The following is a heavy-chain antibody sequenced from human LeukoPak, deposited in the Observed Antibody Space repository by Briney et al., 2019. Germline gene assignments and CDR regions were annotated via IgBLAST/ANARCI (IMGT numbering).Heavy chain of an antibody. V-gene: IGHV1-69*06. CDR2: IIPTFGTA. Sequence: ASVKVSCTASGGTFSSYAISWVRQAPGQGLEWMGGIIPTFGTANYAQKFQGRVTITADKSTSTAYMELSSLRSEDTAVYYCARVMEWLLYNWFDPWGQGTLVTVSS. CDR3: ARVMEWLLYNWFDP. D-gene: IGHD3-3*01. J-gene: IGHJ5*02. CDR1: GGTFSSYA.